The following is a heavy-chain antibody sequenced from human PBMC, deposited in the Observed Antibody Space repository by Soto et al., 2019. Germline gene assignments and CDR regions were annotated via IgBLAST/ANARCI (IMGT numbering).Heavy chain of an antibody. CDR2: IYHSGST. D-gene: IGHD6-13*01. V-gene: IGHV4-4*02. CDR3: ARVNVNGLRGSSWYEYWFDP. J-gene: IGHJ5*02. Sequence: SETLSLTCAVSGGSISSSNWWSWVRQPPGKGLEWIGEIYHSGSTNYNPSLKSRVTISVDKSKNQFSLKLSSVTAADTAVYYCARVNVNGLRGSSWYEYWFDPWGQGTLVTVSS. CDR1: GGSISSSNW.